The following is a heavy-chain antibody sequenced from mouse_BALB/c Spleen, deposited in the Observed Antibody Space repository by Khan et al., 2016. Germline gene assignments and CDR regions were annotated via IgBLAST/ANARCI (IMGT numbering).Heavy chain of an antibody. D-gene: IGHD2-14*01. CDR3: ARGTPFAS. J-gene: IGHJ3*01. CDR1: GYAFSGYW. Sequence: QVQLKESGAELVRPGSSVKISCKASGYAFSGYWMNWVRQRPGQGLEWIGQISPGDGDTNYNGKFKGKATLTADKSSSTAYMQLSSLTSEDSAVYFCARGTPFASWGQGTLVTVSA. V-gene: IGHV1-80*01. CDR2: ISPGDGDT.